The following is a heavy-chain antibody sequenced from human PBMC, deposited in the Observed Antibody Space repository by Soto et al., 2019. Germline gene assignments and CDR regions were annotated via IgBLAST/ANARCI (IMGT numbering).Heavy chain of an antibody. CDR1: GFTFSGYG. Sequence: GGSLRLSCAASGFTFSGYGMHWVRQAPGKGLEWVAVISYDGSNKYYADSVKGRFTISRDNSKNTLYLQMNSLRAEDTAVYYCAKGGSSWENGGYYFDYWGQGTLVTVS. CDR3: AKGGSSWENGGYYFDY. J-gene: IGHJ4*02. CDR2: ISYDGSNK. V-gene: IGHV3-30*18. D-gene: IGHD6-13*01.